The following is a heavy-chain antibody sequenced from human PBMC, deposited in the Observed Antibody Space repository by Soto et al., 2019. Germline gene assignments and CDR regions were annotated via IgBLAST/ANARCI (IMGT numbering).Heavy chain of an antibody. J-gene: IGHJ4*02. D-gene: IGHD3-22*01. V-gene: IGHV4-30-4*01. CDR1: GGSISSGDYY. Sequence: SETLSLTCTVSGGSISSGDYYWSWIRQPPGKGLEWIGYIYYSGSTYYNPSLKSRVTISVDTSKNQFSLKLSSVTAADTAVYYCARLNVDYYDSSGYPTDFDYWGQGTLVTVSS. CDR2: IYYSGST. CDR3: ARLNVDYYDSSGYPTDFDY.